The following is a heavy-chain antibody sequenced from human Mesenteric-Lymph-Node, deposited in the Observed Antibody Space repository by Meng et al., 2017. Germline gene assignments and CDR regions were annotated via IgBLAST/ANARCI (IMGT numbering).Heavy chain of an antibody. CDR1: GGSISSYY. V-gene: IGHV4-59*12. J-gene: IGHJ4*02. CDR2: IYYSGST. Sequence: ESLKISCTVSGGSISSYYWSWIRQPPGKGLEWIGYIYYSGSTNYNPSLKSRVTISVDTSKNQFSLKLSSVTAADTAVYYCARDGPPLWFGELLPVWGQGTLVTVSS. CDR3: ARDGPPLWFGELLPV. D-gene: IGHD3-10*01.